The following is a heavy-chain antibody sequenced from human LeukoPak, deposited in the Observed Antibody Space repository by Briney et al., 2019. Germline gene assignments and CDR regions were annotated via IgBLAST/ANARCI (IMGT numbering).Heavy chain of an antibody. D-gene: IGHD2-15*01. CDR1: GYTITGYS. CDR2: IKPNSGDT. V-gene: IGHV1-2*02. J-gene: IGHJ6*03. CDR3: GSGSYYYYYMDV. Sequence: DSVKVSCKASGYTITGYSFHWVRQAPGQGLEWMGWIKPNSGDTNYAHKFQGRVTMTRDTSISTVYTELSRLRSDDTAVYYCGSGSYYYYYMDVWGKGTTVTVSS.